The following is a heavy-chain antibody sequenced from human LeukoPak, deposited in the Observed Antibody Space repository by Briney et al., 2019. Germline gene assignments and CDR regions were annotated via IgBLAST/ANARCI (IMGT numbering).Heavy chain of an antibody. D-gene: IGHD6-19*01. CDR3: ARPGCQWLVSSFLDY. CDR1: GFTFSSYA. V-gene: IGHV3-30*01. J-gene: IGHJ4*02. CDR2: ISYDGSNK. Sequence: GRSLRLSCEASGFTFSSYAMNWVRQAPGKGLEWMAVISYDGSNKYYADSVKGRFTISRDNSKNTLYLQMNSLRSEDTAVYYCARPGCQWLVSSFLDYWGQGTLVIVSS.